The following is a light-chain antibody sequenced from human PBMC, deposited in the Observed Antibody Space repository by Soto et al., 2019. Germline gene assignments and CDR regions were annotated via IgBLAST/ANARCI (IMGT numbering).Light chain of an antibody. J-gene: IGKJ1*01. CDR3: QQYGSSRWT. Sequence: EIVFTQSPDTLSLFPGERATLSCRASQSVSSTYLAWYQQKLGQAPRLLIFGASSRATGIPDRFSGSGSGTDFTLTISRLEPEDFAVYYCQQYGSSRWTFGQGTKVEIK. V-gene: IGKV3-20*01. CDR2: GAS. CDR1: QSVSSTY.